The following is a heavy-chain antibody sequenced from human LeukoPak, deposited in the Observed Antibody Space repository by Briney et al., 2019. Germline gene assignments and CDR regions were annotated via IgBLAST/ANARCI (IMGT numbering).Heavy chain of an antibody. CDR1: GFTFSSYT. V-gene: IGHV3-30*04. D-gene: IGHD5-18*01. J-gene: IGHJ4*02. CDR3: ARDPGYSYGYGV. Sequence: PGGSLRLSCAASGFTFSSYTLNWVRQAPGKGLEWMAVISYDGSNKYYGGSVKGRFTISRDNSKNTLYLQMNSLRAEDTAVYYCARDPGYSYGYGVWGQGTLVTVSS. CDR2: ISYDGSNK.